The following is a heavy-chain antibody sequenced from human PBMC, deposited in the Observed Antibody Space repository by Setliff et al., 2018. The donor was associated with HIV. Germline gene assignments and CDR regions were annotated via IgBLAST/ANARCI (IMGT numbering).Heavy chain of an antibody. CDR2: ITWNGEST. CDR1: GFTFDDYG. D-gene: IGHD1-26*01. V-gene: IGHV3-20*04. Sequence: PGGSLRLSCAASGFTFDDYGMSWVRKRPGKGLEWVGGITWNGESTGYADSLKGRVTISRDNAANSVYLQMDSLRAEDTALYYCVRTWELYWFDFCGQGTLVTVSS. J-gene: IGHJ4*02. CDR3: VRTWELYWFDF.